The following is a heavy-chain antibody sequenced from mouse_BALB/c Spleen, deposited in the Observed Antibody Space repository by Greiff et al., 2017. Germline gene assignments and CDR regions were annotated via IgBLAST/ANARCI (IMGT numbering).Heavy chain of an antibody. Sequence: EVKLQESGPELVKPGASVKMSCKASGYTFTSYVMHWVKQKPGQGLEWIGYINPYNDGTKYNEKFKGKATLTSDKSSSTAYMELSSLTSEDSAVYYCARGPYGNYFDYWGQGTTLTVSS. CDR2: INPYNDGT. D-gene: IGHD2-1*01. CDR1: GYTFTSYV. CDR3: ARGPYGNYFDY. V-gene: IGHV1-14*01. J-gene: IGHJ2*01.